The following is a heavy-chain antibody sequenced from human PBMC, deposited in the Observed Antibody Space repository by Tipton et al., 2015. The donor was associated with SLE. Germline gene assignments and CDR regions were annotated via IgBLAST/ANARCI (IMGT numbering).Heavy chain of an antibody. CDR1: GGSTSSYY. Sequence: LRLSCTVSGGSTSSYYWSWIRQPAGKGLEWIGYIYTSGSTNYNPSLKSRVTISVDTSKNQFSLKLSSVTAADTAVYYCASSPDSSGRYWVDYWGQGTLVTVSS. D-gene: IGHD6-19*01. V-gene: IGHV4-4*09. CDR3: ASSPDSSGRYWVDY. J-gene: IGHJ4*02. CDR2: IYTSGST.